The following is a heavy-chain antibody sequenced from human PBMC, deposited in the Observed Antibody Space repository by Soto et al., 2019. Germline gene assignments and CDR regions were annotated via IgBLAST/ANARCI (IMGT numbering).Heavy chain of an antibody. CDR3: ARGALGGVWGTTTFDH. CDR2: IIPMFDSV. V-gene: IGHV1-69*13. Sequence: SVKVSCKTSGGTHSSYVISWARQAPGQGLEWMGGIIPMFDSVTYAQNFQDRVTITADESTSTAYMEFNNVTFEDTALYFCARGALGGVWGTTTFDHWGQGTLDTVSS. D-gene: IGHD1-7*01. J-gene: IGHJ4*02. CDR1: GGTHSSYV.